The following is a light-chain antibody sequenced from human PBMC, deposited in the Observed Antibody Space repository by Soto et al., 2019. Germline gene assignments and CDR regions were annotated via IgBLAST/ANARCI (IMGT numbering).Light chain of an antibody. CDR3: CSYAGSSTPVV. CDR1: NVGSYNL. V-gene: IGLV2-23*01. J-gene: IGLJ2*01. CDR2: EDS. Sequence: QSALTQPASVSGSPGQSITISCTGTNVGSYNLVSWYQQHPGKAPKLMIYEDSKRPSGVSNRFSGSKSGNTASLTISGLQAEDEADYYCCSYAGSSTPVVFGGGTKVTVL.